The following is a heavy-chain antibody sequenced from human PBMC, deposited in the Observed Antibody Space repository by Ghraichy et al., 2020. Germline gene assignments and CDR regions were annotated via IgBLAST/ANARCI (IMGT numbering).Heavy chain of an antibody. CDR2: ISSSSTYT. Sequence: GSLRLSCAASGFPFSDYSISWIRQAPGKRLEWISNISSSSTYTNYAESVKGRFTISRDNAKNSLLLQMKSLRAEDTAVYYCARGPHFPSYYYMDVWGKGTTVTVSS. CDR3: ARGPHFPSYYYMDV. D-gene: IGHD3-3*02. J-gene: IGHJ6*03. V-gene: IGHV3-11*05. CDR1: GFPFSDYS.